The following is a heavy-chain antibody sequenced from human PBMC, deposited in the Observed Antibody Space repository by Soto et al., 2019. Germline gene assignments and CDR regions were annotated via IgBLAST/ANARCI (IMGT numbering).Heavy chain of an antibody. CDR2: TYYRSRWYS. CDR1: GDTVSRNSFA. D-gene: IGHD2-15*01. Sequence: SQTLSLPCVCSGDTVSRNSFAWNVVRQSPSRGLEWLGRTYYRSRWYSDYAVSVRSRIDINADTSKNQVSLQLNSVTPEDTAVYYCARSEEDSDYYYYGMDVWGQGTTVTVSS. J-gene: IGHJ6*02. CDR3: ARSEEDSDYYYYGMDV. V-gene: IGHV6-1*01.